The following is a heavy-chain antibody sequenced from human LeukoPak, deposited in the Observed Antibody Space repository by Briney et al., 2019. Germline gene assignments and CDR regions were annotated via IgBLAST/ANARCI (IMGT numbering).Heavy chain of an antibody. CDR3: ARATSHYDILTGSYYYYYMDV. J-gene: IGHJ6*03. CDR1: GFTFGDYA. D-gene: IGHD3-9*01. Sequence: GGSLRLSCTASGFTFGDYAMSWFRQAPGKGLEWVANIKQDGSEKHYVDSVQGRFPISRDNAKNSLYLQMNSLRADDTAVYYCARATSHYDILTGSYYYYYMDVWGKGTTVTISS. V-gene: IGHV3-7*01. CDR2: IKQDGSEK.